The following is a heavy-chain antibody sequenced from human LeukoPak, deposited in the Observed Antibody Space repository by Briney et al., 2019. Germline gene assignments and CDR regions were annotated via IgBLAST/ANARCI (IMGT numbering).Heavy chain of an antibody. CDR3: ARARPYDSSFDY. Sequence: SQTLSLTCTVSGGSISSGDYYWSWIRQPPGKGLEWIGYIYYSGSTSYYPSLKSRVTISVDTSKNQFSLKLSSVTAADTAVYYCARARPYDSSFDYWGQGTLVILSS. V-gene: IGHV4-30-4*08. J-gene: IGHJ4*02. D-gene: IGHD3-22*01. CDR2: IYYSGST. CDR1: GGSISSGDYY.